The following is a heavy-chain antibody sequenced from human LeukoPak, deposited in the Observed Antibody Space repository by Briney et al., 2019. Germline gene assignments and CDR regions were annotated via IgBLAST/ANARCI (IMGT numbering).Heavy chain of an antibody. V-gene: IGHV1-8*01. D-gene: IGHD4-17*01. CDR2: MNPNSGNT. CDR1: GYTFTSYD. Sequence: GASVKVSCKASGYTFTSYDINWVRQATGQGLEWMGWMNPNSGNTGYAQKFQGRVTMTRNTSISTAYMELSSLRSEDTAVYYCARVTRRYGDYVGWGQGTLVTVSS. CDR3: ARVTRRYGDYVG. J-gene: IGHJ4*02.